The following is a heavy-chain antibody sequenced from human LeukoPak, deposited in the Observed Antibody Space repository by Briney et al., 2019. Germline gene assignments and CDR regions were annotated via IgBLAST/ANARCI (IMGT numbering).Heavy chain of an antibody. V-gene: IGHV3-48*03. Sequence: GGSLRLSCAASGFSFSSSAMNWVRQAPGKGLEWISYISNSGHLMYYADSVKGRFTISRDNAKNSLYLQMNSLRAEDMAAYYCATYTTSRVFYMWGQGTMVAVSS. CDR2: ISNSGHLM. J-gene: IGHJ3*02. CDR3: ATYTTSRVFYM. D-gene: IGHD2-2*02. CDR1: GFSFSSSA.